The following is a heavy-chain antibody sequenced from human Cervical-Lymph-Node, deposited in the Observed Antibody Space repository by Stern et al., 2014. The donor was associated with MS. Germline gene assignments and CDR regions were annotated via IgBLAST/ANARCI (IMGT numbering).Heavy chain of an antibody. D-gene: IGHD3-9*01. CDR1: GFTFSAYA. V-gene: IGHV3-23*04. CDR3: ARDHCDILTGYSEGNY. Sequence: EVQLVESGGGLVQPGGSLRLSCAASGFTFSAYAMRWVRQAPGKGLEWVSSIVGRADNTYYADSVKGRFTITRDNSRNTLYLHMNSLRAEDTAVYYCARDHCDILTGYSEGNYWGQGTLVTVSS. CDR2: IVGRADNT. J-gene: IGHJ4*02.